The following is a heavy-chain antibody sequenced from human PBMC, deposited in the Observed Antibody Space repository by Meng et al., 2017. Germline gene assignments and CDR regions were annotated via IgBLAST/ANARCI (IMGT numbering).Heavy chain of an antibody. J-gene: IGHJ4*02. D-gene: IGHD3-10*01. Sequence: QGKLRQAGAEVKKPGASGKGTCKASGYTFTSNAMHWVRQAPGQRLEWMGWINAGNGNTKYSQKFQGRVTSTRDTSASTAYMELSSLRSEDTAVYYCARSHVLLWFGEDLDYWGQGTLVTVSS. CDR3: ARSHVLLWFGEDLDY. V-gene: IGHV1-3*01. CDR2: INAGNGNT. CDR1: GYTFTSNA.